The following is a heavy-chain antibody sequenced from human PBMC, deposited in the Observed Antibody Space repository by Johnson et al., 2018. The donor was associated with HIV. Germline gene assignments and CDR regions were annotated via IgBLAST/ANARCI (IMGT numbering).Heavy chain of an antibody. D-gene: IGHD6-13*01. J-gene: IGHJ3*02. CDR2: IYSGGST. Sequence: VQLVESGGGVVQPGRSLRLSCAASGFTFSSYAMHWVRQAPGKGLEWVSVIYSGGSTYYADSVKGRFTISRDNSKNTLYLQMNSLRAEDTAVYYCARESVALVAFDIWGQGTMVTVSS. V-gene: IGHV3-66*01. CDR1: GFTFSSYA. CDR3: ARESVALVAFDI.